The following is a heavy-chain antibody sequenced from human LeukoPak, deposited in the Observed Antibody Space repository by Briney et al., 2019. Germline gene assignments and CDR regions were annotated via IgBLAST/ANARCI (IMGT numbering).Heavy chain of an antibody. D-gene: IGHD2-2*01. CDR3: ARDPASAVPIDY. CDR1: GFAFSSYW. V-gene: IGHV3-7*01. Sequence: GGSLRLSCAASGFAFSSYWMTWVRQAPGKGLEWVAHIKNDGSEKYYVDSVKGRFTISRDNAKNSLYLQMNSLRVEDTAVYYCARDPASAVPIDYLGQGTLVTVSS. J-gene: IGHJ4*02. CDR2: IKNDGSEK.